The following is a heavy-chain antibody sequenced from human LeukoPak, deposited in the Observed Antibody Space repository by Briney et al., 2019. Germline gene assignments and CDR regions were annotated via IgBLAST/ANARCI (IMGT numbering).Heavy chain of an antibody. D-gene: IGHD6-19*01. V-gene: IGHV3-48*03. CDR3: ARARKAVAGSFHRDYYFDY. CDR2: ISSSGSTI. CDR1: GFTFSSYE. J-gene: IGHJ4*02. Sequence: GGSLRLSCAASGFTFSSYEMNWVRQAPGKGLEWVSYISSSGSTIYYADSVKGRFTISRDNAKNSLYLQMNSLRAEDTAVHYCARARKAVAGSFHRDYYFDYWGQGTLVTVSS.